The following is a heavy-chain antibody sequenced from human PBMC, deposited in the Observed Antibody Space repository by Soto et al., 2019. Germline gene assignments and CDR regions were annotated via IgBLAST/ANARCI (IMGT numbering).Heavy chain of an antibody. Sequence: PGGSLRLSCAASGFIFSTYEMNWVRQAPGKGLEWVSHIPGSASSTHYADSVKGRFTVSRDYAKNSLYLQMDSLRAEDTAVYFCARVGRPARSPLGQTRYYYYGMDVWGQGTTVTVSS. J-gene: IGHJ6*02. CDR3: ARVGRPARSPLGQTRYYYYGMDV. CDR2: IPGSASST. V-gene: IGHV3-48*03. D-gene: IGHD2-15*01. CDR1: GFIFSTYE.